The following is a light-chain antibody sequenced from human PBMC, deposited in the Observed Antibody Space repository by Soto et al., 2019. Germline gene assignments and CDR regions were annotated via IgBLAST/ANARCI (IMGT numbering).Light chain of an antibody. CDR1: QSVSSSY. CDR2: DAS. V-gene: IGKV3-20*01. Sequence: EIVLTQSPGTLSLSPGERATLSCRASQSVSSSYLAWYQQKPGQAPRLLIYDASSRATGIPDRFSGSGSGTEFSLTISRLEPEDFAVYYCQQYGNSFTFGPGTKVDIK. J-gene: IGKJ3*01. CDR3: QQYGNSFT.